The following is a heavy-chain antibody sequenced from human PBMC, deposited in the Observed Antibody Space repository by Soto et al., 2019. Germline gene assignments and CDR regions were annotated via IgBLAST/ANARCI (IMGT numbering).Heavy chain of an antibody. CDR3: DRIKWGLNYYNGMDV. CDR2: INPKTAAT. Sequence: QVQLVQSGAEVKKSGASVKVSCKPSGYSFSDYFIQWVRQAPGQGLEWVAWINPKTAATNYAKKFQGRVCLTWDTSSTTAYMELTRLRPDDTAVYYCDRIKWGLNYYNGMDVWGQGTTVIVSS. CDR1: GYSFSDYF. V-gene: IGHV1-2*02. J-gene: IGHJ6*02. D-gene: IGHD1-26*01.